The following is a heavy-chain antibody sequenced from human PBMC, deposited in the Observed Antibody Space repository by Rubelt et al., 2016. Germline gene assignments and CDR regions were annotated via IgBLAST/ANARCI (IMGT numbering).Heavy chain of an antibody. CDR1: GGTFSSYA. J-gene: IGHJ4*02. CDR3: TRDYGSGSYTY. V-gene: IGHV1-69*04. Sequence: QVQLVQSGAEVKKPGSSVKVSCKASGGTFSSYAISWVRQAPGQGLEWMGRIIPILGIANYEQKFQGRVTITADKSTSTAYMELSSLRSEDTAVYYCTRDYGSGSYTYWGQGTLVTVSS. CDR2: IIPILGIA. D-gene: IGHD3-10*01.